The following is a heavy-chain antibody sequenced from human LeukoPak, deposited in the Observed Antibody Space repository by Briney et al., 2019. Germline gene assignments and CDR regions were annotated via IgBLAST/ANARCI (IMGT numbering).Heavy chain of an antibody. V-gene: IGHV4-39*01. Sequence: SETLSLTCTVSGGSISSSSYYWGWIRQPPGKGLEWIGSIYYSGSTYYNPSLKSRVTISVDTSKNQSSLKLSSVTAADTAVYYCARQQLASSSWYPGGYFQHWGQGTLVTVSS. CDR2: IYYSGST. J-gene: IGHJ1*01. CDR3: ARQQLASSSWYPGGYFQH. CDR1: GGSISSSSYY. D-gene: IGHD6-13*01.